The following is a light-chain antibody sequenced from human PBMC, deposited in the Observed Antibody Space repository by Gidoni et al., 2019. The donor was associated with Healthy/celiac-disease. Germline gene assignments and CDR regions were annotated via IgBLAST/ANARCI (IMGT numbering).Light chain of an antibody. Sequence: EIVMTQSLATLSVSPGERATLSCRASQSVSSNLSWYQQKPGQAPRLLIYGASTRATGSPARFSGSGSGTEFTLTISSLQSEDVAVYYCQQYNNWPPWTFGQGTKVEIK. J-gene: IGKJ1*01. V-gene: IGKV3-15*01. CDR2: GAS. CDR3: QQYNNWPPWT. CDR1: QSVSSN.